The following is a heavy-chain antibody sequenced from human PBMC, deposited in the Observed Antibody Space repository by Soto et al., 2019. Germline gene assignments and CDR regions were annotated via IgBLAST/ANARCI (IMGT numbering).Heavy chain of an antibody. V-gene: IGHV3-23*01. Sequence: GGSLRLSCVGSEFTFSLYVIGCVRQAPGRGPEWVSFISGSGASTYYADSVNGRFAISRGNSKNTVYLQINNLRPEDTAIYSFARGGPDVWGTGAHYYGLDLWGPGTTVTVYS. J-gene: IGHJ6*02. CDR2: ISGSGAST. CDR1: EFTFSLYV. CDR3: ARGGPDVWGTGAHYYGLDL. D-gene: IGHD3-16*01.